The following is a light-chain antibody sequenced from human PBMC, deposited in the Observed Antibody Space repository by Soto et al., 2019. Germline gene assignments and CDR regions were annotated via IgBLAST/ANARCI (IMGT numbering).Light chain of an antibody. Sequence: AIQMTQSPSSLSASVGDRVTITCRASQGIGNDLGWYQQKAGKAPKLLIYAASSLQSGVPSRFSGSGSGTDFTLTISSLQPEDFATYYCLLDYAYFWAFGQGTKVEVK. V-gene: IGKV1-6*01. J-gene: IGKJ1*01. CDR1: QGIGND. CDR2: AAS. CDR3: LLDYAYFWA.